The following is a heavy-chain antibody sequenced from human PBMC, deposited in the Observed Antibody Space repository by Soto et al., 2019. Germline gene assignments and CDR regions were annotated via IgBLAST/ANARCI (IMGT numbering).Heavy chain of an antibody. J-gene: IGHJ6*02. CDR3: ASLYYYDRSGYREDYSCYGMDV. CDR1: GGSISSSSYY. D-gene: IGHD3-22*01. CDR2: VYYSENP. V-gene: IGHV4-39*01. Sequence: SETQSLTFTVSGGSISSSSYYWGGIRQPPGKGLERSGSVYYSENPSYYPSLKIRVTISGDTSKHQFYLKLSSVPAADKAVYYCASLYYYDRSGYREDYSCYGMDVWGQGTTVPVSS.